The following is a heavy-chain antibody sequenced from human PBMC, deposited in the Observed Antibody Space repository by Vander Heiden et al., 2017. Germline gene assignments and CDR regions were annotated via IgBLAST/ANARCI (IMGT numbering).Heavy chain of an antibody. CDR3: GKDMTPGGLDV. Sequence: EVQLVESGGGLVQPGRSLRLSCEGSGFTFNDHAMHWVRQVPGKGLEWVSGILWDNSRIGYADSGKGRFTISRDNGKNSLYLQMNSLRPEDTALYYCGKDMTPGGLDVWGHGTTVTVSS. J-gene: IGHJ6*02. D-gene: IGHD3-10*01. V-gene: IGHV3-9*01. CDR1: GFTFNDHA. CDR2: ILWDNSRI.